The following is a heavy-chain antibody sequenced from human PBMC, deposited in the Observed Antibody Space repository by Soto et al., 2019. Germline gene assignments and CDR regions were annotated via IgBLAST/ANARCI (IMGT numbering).Heavy chain of an antibody. CDR3: AVTPGLPLGMDV. D-gene: IGHD2-21*02. J-gene: IGHJ6*02. Sequence: TLSLTCTVSGGSISSYYWSWIRQPPGKALEWLALIYWDDDKRYSPSLKGRLTITKDTSKNQVVLTMTNMDPVDTATYYCAVTPGLPLGMDVWGQGTTVTVSS. CDR1: GGSISSYYW. CDR2: IYWDDDK. V-gene: IGHV2-5*08.